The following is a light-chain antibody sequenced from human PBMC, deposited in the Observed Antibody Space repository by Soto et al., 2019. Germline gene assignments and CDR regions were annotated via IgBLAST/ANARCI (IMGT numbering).Light chain of an antibody. Sequence: QSVLTQPPSVSGAPGQRVTISCTGSSSNIGAGYDVQWYQQLPGTVPKLLIYGTANRPSGVPDRFSGSKSGTSASLAITGRQAEDEADYYCQSYDSSLSRSVFGGGTKLTVL. CDR3: QSYDSSLSRSV. J-gene: IGLJ3*02. CDR1: SSNIGAGYD. V-gene: IGLV1-40*01. CDR2: GTA.